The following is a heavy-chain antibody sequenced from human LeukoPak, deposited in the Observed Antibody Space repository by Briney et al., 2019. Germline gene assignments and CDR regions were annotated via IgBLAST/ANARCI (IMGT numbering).Heavy chain of an antibody. J-gene: IGHJ4*02. CDR1: GGSISSYY. D-gene: IGHD4-17*01. Sequence: SETLSLTCTVSGGSISSYYWSWIRQPPGKGLEWIGYIYYSGSTNYNPSLKSRVTISVDTSKNQFSLKLSSVTAADTAVYYCARSRTAVTTPFDYWGQGTLVTVSS. V-gene: IGHV4-59*01. CDR3: ARSRTAVTTPFDY. CDR2: IYYSGST.